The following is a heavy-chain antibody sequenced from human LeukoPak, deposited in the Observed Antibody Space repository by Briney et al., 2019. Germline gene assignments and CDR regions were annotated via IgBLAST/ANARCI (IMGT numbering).Heavy chain of an antibody. J-gene: IGHJ6*03. CDR1: GGSISSGSYY. V-gene: IGHV4-61*02. CDR3: ARYGVVPAAGYYYYYYMDV. Sequence: SETLSLTCTVSGGSISSGSYYWSWIRQPAGKGLEWIGRIYTSGSTNYNPSLKSRVTISVDTCKNQFSLKLSSVTAADTAVYYCARYGVVPAAGYYYYYYMDVWGKGTTVTVSS. D-gene: IGHD2-2*01. CDR2: IYTSGST.